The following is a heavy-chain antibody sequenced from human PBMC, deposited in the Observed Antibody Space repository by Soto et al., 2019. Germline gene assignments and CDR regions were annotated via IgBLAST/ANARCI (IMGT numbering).Heavy chain of an antibody. CDR2: IYYSGST. Sequence: AETXALTCSSSRWSTCSRRNYWGWIRQPPGKGLEWIGSIYYSGSTYYNPPLKSRVTISVDTSKNQFSLKLSSVTAADTAVYYCARGQNEDVWGQGTTVTVS. D-gene: IGHD1-1*01. CDR3: ARGQNEDV. CDR1: RWSTCSRRNY. J-gene: IGHJ6*02. V-gene: IGHV4-39*07.